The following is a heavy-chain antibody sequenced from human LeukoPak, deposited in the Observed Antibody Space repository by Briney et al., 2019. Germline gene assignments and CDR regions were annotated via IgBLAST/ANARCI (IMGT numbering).Heavy chain of an antibody. CDR2: ISPYNGNT. V-gene: IGHV1-18*01. CDR3: ARAPMIAVAGLIDY. J-gene: IGHJ4*02. D-gene: IGHD6-19*01. CDR1: GYTFTSYG. Sequence: ASVKVSCTASGYTFTSYGISWVRQAPGQGLEWMGWISPYNGNTNYAQKLQGRVTMTTDTSTSTAYMELRSLRSDDTAVYYCARAPMIAVAGLIDYWGQGTLVTVSS.